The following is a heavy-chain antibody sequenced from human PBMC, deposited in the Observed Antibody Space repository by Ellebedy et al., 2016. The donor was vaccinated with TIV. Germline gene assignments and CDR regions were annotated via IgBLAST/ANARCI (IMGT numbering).Heavy chain of an antibody. CDR1: GFTFTTTG. Sequence: PGGSLRLSCVASGFTFTTTGMSWVRQAPGKGLEWVSGMSGCSVVAYYADSVKGRFTLSRDNSKNTLYLQMNNLRVEDTAIYYCVRGTVAPDYWGQGTLVTVSS. CDR3: VRGTVAPDY. V-gene: IGHV3-23*01. CDR2: MSGCSVVA. J-gene: IGHJ4*02. D-gene: IGHD4-11*01.